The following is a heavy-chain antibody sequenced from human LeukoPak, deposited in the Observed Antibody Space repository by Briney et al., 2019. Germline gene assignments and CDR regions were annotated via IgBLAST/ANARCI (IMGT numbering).Heavy chain of an antibody. CDR3: AKGGGGRLIYYYYMDV. J-gene: IGHJ6*03. Sequence: GGSLRLSCLASGFTFSDYYMNWIRYTPGKGLEWVSGITWNSDNIEYADSVKGRFTISRDNAKNSLYLQMNSRRAEDMALYYCAKGGGGRLIYYYYMDVWGKGTTVTVSS. V-gene: IGHV3-9*03. CDR1: GFTFSDYY. CDR2: ITWNSDNI. D-gene: IGHD3-16*01.